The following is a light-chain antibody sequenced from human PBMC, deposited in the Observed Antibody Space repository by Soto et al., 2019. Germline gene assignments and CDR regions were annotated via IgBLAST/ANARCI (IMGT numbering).Light chain of an antibody. Sequence: EIGMTQSPATLSVSPGERATLSCRASQSVSNNVVWYQQKPGQAPRVVIYAASMRATGIPARFSGRGSGTDFTLTISSLQSEDFAVYYCQQYDNWPPITFGQGTRLEIK. CDR2: AAS. CDR3: QQYDNWPPIT. CDR1: QSVSNN. J-gene: IGKJ5*01. V-gene: IGKV3-15*01.